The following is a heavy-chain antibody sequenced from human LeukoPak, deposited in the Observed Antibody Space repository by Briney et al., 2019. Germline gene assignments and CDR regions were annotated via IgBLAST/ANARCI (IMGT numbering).Heavy chain of an antibody. CDR2: IYYSGST. CDR1: GGSISSNNYY. D-gene: IGHD3-22*01. V-gene: IGHV4-39*01. J-gene: IGHJ4*02. Sequence: SETLSLTCTVSGGSISSNNYYWGWIRQPPGKGLEWIGSIYYSGSTYYNPSLKGRVTISVDTSKNQFSLKLSSVTAADTAVYYCARRSYYYDSSGYYYYFDYWGQGTLVTVSS. CDR3: ARRSYYYDSSGYYYYFDY.